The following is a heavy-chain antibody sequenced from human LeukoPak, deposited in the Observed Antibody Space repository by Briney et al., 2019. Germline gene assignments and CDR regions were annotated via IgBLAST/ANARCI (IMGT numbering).Heavy chain of an antibody. Sequence: GGSVRLSCAASGFTFAIYGMSWVRQTPGKGLEWVSSISTSGSTHHADSVKGRFTISRDIAKSTLYLQMNSLRAEGTAVYHCAKGGSGGDWARIDYWGQGTLVTVSS. CDR1: GFTFAIYG. J-gene: IGHJ4*02. CDR2: ISTSGST. V-gene: IGHV3-23*01. D-gene: IGHD2-21*02. CDR3: AKGGSGGDWARIDY.